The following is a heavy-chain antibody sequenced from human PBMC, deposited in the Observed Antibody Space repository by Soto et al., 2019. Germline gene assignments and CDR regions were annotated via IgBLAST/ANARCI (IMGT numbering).Heavy chain of an antibody. CDR1: GGTFSSYT. V-gene: IGHV1-69*02. CDR2: IVPILVIG. J-gene: IGHJ3*02. D-gene: IGHD6-19*01. Sequence: QVQLVQSGAEVKKPGSSVKVSCKASGGTFSSYTFSWVRQAPGQGLEWMGRIVPILVIGNYAQMFQGRVTITADKSTSTAYMELSSLRSEDTAVYYCAREIAVAGKTSVVFDIWGQGTMVTVSS. CDR3: AREIAVAGKTSVVFDI.